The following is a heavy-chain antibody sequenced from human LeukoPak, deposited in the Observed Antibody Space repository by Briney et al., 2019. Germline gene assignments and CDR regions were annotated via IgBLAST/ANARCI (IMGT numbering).Heavy chain of an antibody. CDR3: AREARGDRIDY. V-gene: IGHV3-7*03. D-gene: IGHD3-16*01. J-gene: IGHJ4*02. CDR1: GFTFSSYA. Sequence: GGSLRLSCAASGFTFSSYAMSWVRQAPGKGLEWVANIKQDGSEKYYVDSVKGRFTISRDNAKNSLYLQMNSLRAEDTAVYYCAREARGDRIDYWGQGTLVTVSS. CDR2: IKQDGSEK.